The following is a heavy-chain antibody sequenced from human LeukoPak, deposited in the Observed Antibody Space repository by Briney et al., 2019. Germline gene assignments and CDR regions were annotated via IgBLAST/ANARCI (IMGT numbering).Heavy chain of an antibody. D-gene: IGHD1-26*01. CDR1: GFIFVGYS. J-gene: IGHJ4*02. CDR2: ISWNSGSI. CDR3: AKDIRGDYSGSLFDY. Sequence: SPMLSCGASGFIFVGYSMLWGRRAAREGLVGGSGISWNSGSIGYADSVKGRFTISRDNAKNSLYLQMNSLRAEDTALYYCAKDIRGDYSGSLFDYWGQGTLVTVSS. V-gene: IGHV3-9*01.